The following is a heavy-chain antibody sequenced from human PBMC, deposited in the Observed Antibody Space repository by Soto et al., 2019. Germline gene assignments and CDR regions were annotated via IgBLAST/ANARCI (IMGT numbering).Heavy chain of an antibody. CDR3: TTGRIRLWPPPTDY. Sequence: LRLSCAASGFTFSNAWMSWVRQAPGKGLEWVGRIKSKTDGGTTDYAAPVKGRFTISRDDSKNTLYLQMNSLKTEDTAVYYCTTGRIRLWPPPTDYWGQGTLVTVSS. CDR2: IKSKTDGGTT. D-gene: IGHD5-18*01. J-gene: IGHJ4*02. CDR1: GFTFSNAW. V-gene: IGHV3-15*01.